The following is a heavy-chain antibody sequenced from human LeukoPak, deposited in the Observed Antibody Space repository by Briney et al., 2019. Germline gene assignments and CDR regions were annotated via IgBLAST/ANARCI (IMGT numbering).Heavy chain of an antibody. V-gene: IGHV1-18*01. J-gene: IGHJ4*02. CDR3: AREDAEVPAAIVDY. CDR2: ICAYNGNT. D-gene: IGHD2-2*01. Sequence: ASVTLSCTASGYTFTSYGINWGRQAPGQGLEWVGWICAYNGNTNYAQKLQGRVTMTTDTTTSTAHMELRSVSSDDTAQYCCAREDAEVPAAIVDYWGQGTLVTVSS. CDR1: GYTFTSYG.